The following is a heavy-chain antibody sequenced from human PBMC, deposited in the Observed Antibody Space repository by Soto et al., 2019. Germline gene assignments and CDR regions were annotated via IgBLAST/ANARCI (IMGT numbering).Heavy chain of an antibody. CDR3: ARDYCSSTSCLSENNLFDP. CDR1: GFTFSSYS. D-gene: IGHD2-2*01. CDR2: ISSSSSYI. Sequence: GGSLRLSCTASGFTFSSYSMNWVRQAPGKGLEWVSSISSSSSYIYYADSVKGRFTISRDNAKNSLYLQMNSLRAEDTAVYYCARDYCSSTSCLSENNLFDPWGQGTLVTVSS. J-gene: IGHJ5*02. V-gene: IGHV3-21*01.